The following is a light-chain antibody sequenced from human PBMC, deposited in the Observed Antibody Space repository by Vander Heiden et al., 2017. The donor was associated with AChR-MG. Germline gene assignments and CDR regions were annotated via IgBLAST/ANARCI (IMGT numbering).Light chain of an antibody. V-gene: IGLV1-40*01. CDR3: QSFDSSLSGWV. Sequence: QSVLTQPPSVSGAPGQRVTISCPGSSSNIGAHYDVHWYEHLPGTAPKLLISGNSNRPSGAPDRFSGSKSGTSASLAITGLQAEDEADYYCQSFDSSLSGWVFGGGTKVTVL. CDR1: SSNIGAHYD. J-gene: IGLJ3*02. CDR2: GNS.